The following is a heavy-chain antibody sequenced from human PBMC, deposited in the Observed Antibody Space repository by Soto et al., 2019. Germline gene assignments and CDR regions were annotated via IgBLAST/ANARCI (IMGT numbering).Heavy chain of an antibody. V-gene: IGHV4-59*01. Sequence: SETLSLTCTVSGGSISSYYWSWIRQPPGKGLEWIGYIYYSGSTNYNPSLKSRVTISVDTSKNQFSLKLSSVTAADTAVYYCARAPLPDYGDYTQVFYYYYYMDVWGKGTTVTVSS. CDR3: ARAPLPDYGDYTQVFYYYYYMDV. D-gene: IGHD4-17*01. J-gene: IGHJ6*03. CDR2: IYYSGST. CDR1: GGSISSYY.